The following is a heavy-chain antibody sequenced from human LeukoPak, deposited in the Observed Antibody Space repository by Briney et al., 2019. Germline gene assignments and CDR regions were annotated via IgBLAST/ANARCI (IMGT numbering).Heavy chain of an antibody. D-gene: IGHD6-13*01. Sequence: GESLKISCRASGYIFTTYWIGWVRQMPGKGLEWMGVIFPADSDTRYSPSFQGQVTISADKSISTAYLQWSSLKASDTAMYYCASVYSSTSWDYWGQGILVTVSS. CDR3: ASVYSSTSWDY. J-gene: IGHJ4*02. CDR2: IFPADSDT. CDR1: GYIFTTYW. V-gene: IGHV5-51*01.